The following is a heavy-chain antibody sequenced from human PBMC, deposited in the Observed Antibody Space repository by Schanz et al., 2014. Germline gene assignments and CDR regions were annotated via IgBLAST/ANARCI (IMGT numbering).Heavy chain of an antibody. V-gene: IGHV1-46*01. CDR3: ARETTIITGGAFDV. D-gene: IGHD3-9*01. CDR1: GYTFTSYY. J-gene: IGHJ3*01. Sequence: QVHLEQSGPEVKKPGASVKVSCKASGYTFTSYYMHWVRQAPGQGLEWMGIINPSGGSTSYAKKFQGRFTMTRDTSTTTVYMELSSLRSDDTAMYYCARETTIITGGAFDVWGQGTMVTVSS. CDR2: INPSGGST.